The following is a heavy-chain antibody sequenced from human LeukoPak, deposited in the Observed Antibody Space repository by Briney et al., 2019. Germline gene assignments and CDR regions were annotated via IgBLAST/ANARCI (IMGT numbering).Heavy chain of an antibody. D-gene: IGHD2-21*02. CDR3: ARRTYCGGDCYSVGAFDI. Sequence: PGGSLRLSCAASEFTFCIYSMNWVCQAPGKGLEWVSSISSSSSYIYYADSVKGRFTISRDNAKNSLYLQMNSLRAEDTAVYYCARRTYCGGDCYSVGAFDIWGQGTMVTVSS. J-gene: IGHJ3*02. CDR1: EFTFCIYS. V-gene: IGHV3-21*01. CDR2: ISSSSSYI.